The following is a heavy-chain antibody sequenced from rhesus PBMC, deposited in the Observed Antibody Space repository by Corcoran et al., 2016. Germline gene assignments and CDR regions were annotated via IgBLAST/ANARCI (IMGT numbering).Heavy chain of an antibody. J-gene: IGHJ4*01. CDR3: VRYGCPIGGGCFFFDS. CDR1: GGSFSPYW. CDR2: VNGNSGHD. D-gene: IGHD2-21*01. Sequence: QVQLQESGPGLVKPSATLSLTCAVSGGSFSPYWSACIRLRPGEALDGIGEVNGNSGHDNDNPSLKSRVTSSKDASNNQFSLKLTSVTAADTAVYYCVRYGCPIGGGCFFFDSWGQGVLVTVSS. V-gene: IGHV4-80*01.